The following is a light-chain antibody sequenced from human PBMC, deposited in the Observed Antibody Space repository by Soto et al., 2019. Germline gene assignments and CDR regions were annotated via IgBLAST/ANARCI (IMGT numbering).Light chain of an antibody. V-gene: IGKV1-5*01. CDR2: EAS. Sequence: DIQMTQSPSTLSACVGDRVTITCRASRDISTWLAWYQQKPGKAPKVLIYEASNLESGVPSRFSGSGSGTEFTLTISSLQPDDFATYYCQEYSRDFGGGTRVEIK. CDR3: QEYSRD. J-gene: IGKJ4*01. CDR1: RDISTW.